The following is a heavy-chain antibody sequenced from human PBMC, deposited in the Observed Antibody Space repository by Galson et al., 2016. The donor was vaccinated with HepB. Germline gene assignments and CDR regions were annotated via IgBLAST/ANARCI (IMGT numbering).Heavy chain of an antibody. CDR1: GYTYTDYY. Sequence: SVKVSCKASGYTYTDYYVHWVRQAPGLGLEWMGRINSNSGEANYAQRFQGRFTMTRDTSISTTYMGMSRLRSDDTAIYYCVRGDVVVVPAEYNWFDPWGQGTLVTVSS. J-gene: IGHJ5*02. CDR2: INSNSGEA. CDR3: VRGDVVVVPAEYNWFDP. V-gene: IGHV1-2*06. D-gene: IGHD2-2*01.